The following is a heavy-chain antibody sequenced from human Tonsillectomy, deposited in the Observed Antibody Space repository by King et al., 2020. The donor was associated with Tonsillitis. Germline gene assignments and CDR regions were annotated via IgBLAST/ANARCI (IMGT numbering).Heavy chain of an antibody. D-gene: IGHD5-12*01. CDR2: IYHSGST. J-gene: IGHJ4*02. CDR1: GGPISGNNYS. CDR3: ARDSRGYFDY. Sequence: QLQESGSGLVKPSQTLSLTCAVSGGPISGNNYSWSWIRQPPGEGLEWIGYIYHSGSTYYNPSLESRVTISVDRSKNHFSLKLSSVTAADTAVYYCARDSRGYFDYWGQGTLVTVSS. V-gene: IGHV4-30-2*01.